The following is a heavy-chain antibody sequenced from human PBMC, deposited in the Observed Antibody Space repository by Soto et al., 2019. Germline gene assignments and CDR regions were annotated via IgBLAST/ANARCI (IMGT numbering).Heavy chain of an antibody. V-gene: IGHV2-5*02. CDR1: RFSLSNSGVG. Sequence: QITLKESGPTLVKPTQTLTLTCTFSRFSLSNSGVGVGWIRRPTGKALEWLALIYWDDDKRYSPSLKGRITITKDTSKNQVVLTMTNMAPVDTATYYCARYDYGMDVWGQGTTVTVSS. CDR2: IYWDDDK. CDR3: ARYDYGMDV. J-gene: IGHJ6*02.